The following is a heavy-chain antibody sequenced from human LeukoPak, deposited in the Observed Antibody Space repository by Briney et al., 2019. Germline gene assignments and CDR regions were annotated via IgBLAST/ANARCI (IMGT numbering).Heavy chain of an antibody. CDR1: GFTFDDYG. CDR2: INWNGGST. D-gene: IGHD1-26*01. V-gene: IGHV3-20*04. Sequence: PGGSLRLSCAASGFTFDDYGMSWVRQAPGKGLEWVSGINWNGGSTGYADSVKGRFTISRDNAENSLYLQMNSLRAEDTALYYCARDPHLVGSRPGDYWGQGTLVTVSS. J-gene: IGHJ4*02. CDR3: ARDPHLVGSRPGDY.